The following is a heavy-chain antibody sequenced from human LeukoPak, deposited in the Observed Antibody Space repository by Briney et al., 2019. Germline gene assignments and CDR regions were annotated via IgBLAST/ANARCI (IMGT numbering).Heavy chain of an antibody. CDR3: ARSSSTPWYFDL. J-gene: IGHJ2*01. V-gene: IGHV1-18*04. CDR2: ISAYNGNT. Sequence: EASVKVSCKASGYTFTSYGISWVRQAPGQGLEWMGWISAYNGNTNYAQKLQGRVTMTTDTSTSTAYMELRCLRSDDTAVYYCARSSSTPWYFDLWGRGTLVTVSS. D-gene: IGHD2-2*01. CDR1: GYTFTSYG.